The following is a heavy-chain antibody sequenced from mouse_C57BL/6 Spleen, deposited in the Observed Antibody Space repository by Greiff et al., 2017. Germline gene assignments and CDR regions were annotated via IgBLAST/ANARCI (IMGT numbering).Heavy chain of an antibody. CDR2: IDPSDSYT. J-gene: IGHJ1*03. V-gene: IGHV1-69*01. Sequence: QVQLQQPGAELVMPGASVKLSCKASGYSFTSYWMHWVKQRPGQGLEWIGEIDPSDSYTNYNQKFKGKSTLTVDKSSSTAYMQLSSLTSEDSAVYDCARSTVVRDWYFDVWGTGTTVTVAS. CDR1: GYSFTSYW. CDR3: ARSTVVRDWYFDV. D-gene: IGHD1-1*01.